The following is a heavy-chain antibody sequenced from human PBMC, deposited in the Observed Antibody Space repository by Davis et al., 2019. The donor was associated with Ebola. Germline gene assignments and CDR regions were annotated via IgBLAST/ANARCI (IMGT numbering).Heavy chain of an antibody. CDR2: IYYSGST. CDR3: ARVEYSSSSFDY. Sequence: SETLFLTCTVSGGSISSYYWSWIRQPPGKGLEWIGYIYYSGSTNYNPSLKSRVTISVDTSKNQFSLNLSSVTAADTAVYYCARVEYSSSSFDYWGQGTLVTVSS. CDR1: GGSISSYY. J-gene: IGHJ4*02. D-gene: IGHD6-13*01. V-gene: IGHV4-59*01.